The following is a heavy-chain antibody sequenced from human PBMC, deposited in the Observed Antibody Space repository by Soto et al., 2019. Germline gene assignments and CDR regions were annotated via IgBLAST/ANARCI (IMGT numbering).Heavy chain of an antibody. CDR2: FDPEDGET. CDR3: ATVDTVTKGYFYGMDV. Sequence: ASVKVSCKVSGYTLTELSIHWVRQAPGKGLEWMGGFDPEDGETIYAQKFQGRVTMTEDTSTDTAYMELSSLRSEDTAVYYCATVDTVTKGYFYGMDVWGQGTTVTVSS. CDR1: GYTLTELS. J-gene: IGHJ6*02. V-gene: IGHV1-24*01. D-gene: IGHD4-4*01.